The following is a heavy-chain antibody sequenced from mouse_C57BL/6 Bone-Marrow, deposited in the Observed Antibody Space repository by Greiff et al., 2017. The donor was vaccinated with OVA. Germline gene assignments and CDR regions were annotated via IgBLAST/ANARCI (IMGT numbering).Heavy chain of an antibody. CDR3: AREGGWFAY. J-gene: IGHJ3*01. V-gene: IGHV3-6*01. CDR1: GYSITSGYY. CDR2: ISYDGSN. Sequence: EVQLKESGPGLVKPSQSLSLTCSVTGYSITSGYYWNWIRQFPGNKLEWMGYISYDGSNNYNPSLKNRISITRDTSKNQFFLKLNSVTTEDTATYYCAREGGWFAYWGQGTLVTVSA.